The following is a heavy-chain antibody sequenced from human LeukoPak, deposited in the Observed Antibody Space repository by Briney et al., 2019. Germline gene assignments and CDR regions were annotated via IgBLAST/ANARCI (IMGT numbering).Heavy chain of an antibody. CDR3: ARGTDSSSGIDY. CDR1: GFTFSSYW. J-gene: IGHJ4*02. CDR2: IKQDESEK. Sequence: GGSLRLSCTASGFTFSSYWMSWVRQAPGKGLEWVANIKQDESEKYYVDSVKGRFTISRDNGKNSLYLQMNSLRAEDTAIYYCARGTDSSSGIDYWGQGTLVTVSS. D-gene: IGHD6-6*01. V-gene: IGHV3-7*01.